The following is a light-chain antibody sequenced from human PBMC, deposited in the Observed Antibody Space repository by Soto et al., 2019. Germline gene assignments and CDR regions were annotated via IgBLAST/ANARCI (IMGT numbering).Light chain of an antibody. V-gene: IGKV3-15*01. J-gene: IGKJ5*01. Sequence: EIMMTQSPVTLSMSPGERATLSCRASQSVSNNLAWYQQKPGQAPRLLIYYASTRATGIPARFSGSGSGTEFTLTISSRQSEDFALYYCQQYNDWPPITFGQGTRLEIK. CDR1: QSVSNN. CDR3: QQYNDWPPIT. CDR2: YAS.